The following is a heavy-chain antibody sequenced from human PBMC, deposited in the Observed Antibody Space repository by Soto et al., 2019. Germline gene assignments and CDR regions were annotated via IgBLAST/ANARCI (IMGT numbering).Heavy chain of an antibody. CDR3: ARVPWQWLGGYAFDI. CDR1: GDTFPEYY. Sequence: GASVKIACKAAGDTFPEYYMQWVRQAPGQGLEWMGRIIPILGIANYAQKFQGRVTITADKSTSTAYMELSSLRSEDTAVYYCARVPWQWLGGYAFDIWGQGTMVTVSS. D-gene: IGHD6-19*01. J-gene: IGHJ3*02. CDR2: IIPILGIA. V-gene: IGHV1-69*04.